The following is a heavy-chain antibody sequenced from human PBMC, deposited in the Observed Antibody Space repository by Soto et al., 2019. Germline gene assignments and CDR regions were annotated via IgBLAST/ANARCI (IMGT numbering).Heavy chain of an antibody. CDR3: AKVAAAGTWYYYGMDV. CDR1: GFTFSSYA. V-gene: IGHV3-23*01. CDR2: ISGSGGST. Sequence: EVQLLESGGGLVQPGGSLRLSCAASGFTFSSYAMSWVRQAPGKGLEWVSAISGSGGSTYYADSVKGRFTIYRDNSKNTLSLQMNSLRAEDTAVYYCAKVAAAGTWYYYGMDVWGQGTTVTVSS. D-gene: IGHD6-13*01. J-gene: IGHJ6*02.